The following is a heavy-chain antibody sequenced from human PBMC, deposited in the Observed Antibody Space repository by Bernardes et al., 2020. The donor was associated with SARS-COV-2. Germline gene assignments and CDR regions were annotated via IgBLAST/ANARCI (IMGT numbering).Heavy chain of an antibody. V-gene: IGHV4-39*01. CDR3: AGSSCGIDCYIGGLRSWDYGMDV. D-gene: IGHD2-21*01. CDR1: GGSIGSSNYY. J-gene: IGHJ6*02. CDR2: IYSGGNS. Sequence: SETLSLTCTVSGGSIGSSNYYWGWNRQAPGKGLEWIGSIYSGGNSYYNPSLQSRVTVSVDTSRNQFSLRLTFVTAAATAVYYCAGSSCGIDCYIGGLRSWDYGMDVWGPGTTVTVSS.